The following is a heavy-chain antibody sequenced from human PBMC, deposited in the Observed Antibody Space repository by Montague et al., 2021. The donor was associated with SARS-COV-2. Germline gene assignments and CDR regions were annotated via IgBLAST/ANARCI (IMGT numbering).Heavy chain of an antibody. D-gene: IGHD3-22*01. V-gene: IGHV4-39*07. CDR2: IYYTGST. Sequence: SETLSLTCTVSGGSISSSSYYWGWIRQPPGKGLEWIGSIYYTGSTYYNPSLKSRVTISVDTSKNQFSLKLSSVTAADTAGYYCARDTRIAMLVVVTRYGLDFWGQGTPVTVSS. J-gene: IGHJ6*02. CDR3: ARDTRIAMLVVVTRYGLDF. CDR1: GGSISSSSYY.